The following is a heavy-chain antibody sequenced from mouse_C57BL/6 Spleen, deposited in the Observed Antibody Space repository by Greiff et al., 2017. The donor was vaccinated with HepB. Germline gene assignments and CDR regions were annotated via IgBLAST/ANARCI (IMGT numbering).Heavy chain of an antibody. CDR1: GYSITSGYY. CDR2: ISYDGSN. Sequence: EVKLMESGPGLVKPSQSLSLTCSVTGYSITSGYYWNWIRQFPGNKLEWMGYISYDGSNNYNPSLKNRISITRDTSKNQFFLKLNSVTTEDTATYYCAREYDYDEGYAMDYWGQGTSVTVSS. V-gene: IGHV3-6*01. CDR3: AREYDYDEGYAMDY. J-gene: IGHJ4*01. D-gene: IGHD2-4*01.